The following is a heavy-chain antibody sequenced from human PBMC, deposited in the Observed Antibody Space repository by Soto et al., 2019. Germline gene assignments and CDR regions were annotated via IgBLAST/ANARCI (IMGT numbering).Heavy chain of an antibody. CDR3: IPGSSGTLDF. CDR1: GFSFNIAW. D-gene: IGHD1-1*01. CDR2: IKSKTDGGTT. Sequence: GGSLRLSCAASGFSFNIAWMNWVRQAPGKGLEWVGRIKSKTDGGTTDYAAPVKGRFTISRDDSKNTLSLQMNSLKTEDTAVYYCIPGSSGTLDFWGPGTLVTVSS. V-gene: IGHV3-15*07. J-gene: IGHJ4*02.